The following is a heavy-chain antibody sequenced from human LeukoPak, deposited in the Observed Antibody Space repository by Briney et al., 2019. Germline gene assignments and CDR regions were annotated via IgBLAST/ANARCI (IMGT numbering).Heavy chain of an antibody. CDR2: ISSRSSAS. CDR3: ARETSGSYIDS. D-gene: IGHD1-26*01. Sequence: GGSLRLSRAASGFPFSSYEMDWVRQAAGKWLEGVSNISSRSSASDYADTVKGRFSISRDNANNSLYLQMNSLRAEDTAVYYCARETSGSYIDSWGQGTLVTVSS. V-gene: IGHV3-48*03. CDR1: GFPFSSYE. J-gene: IGHJ4*02.